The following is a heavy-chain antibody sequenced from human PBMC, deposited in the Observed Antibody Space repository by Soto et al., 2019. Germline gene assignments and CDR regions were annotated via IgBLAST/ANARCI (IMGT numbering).Heavy chain of an antibody. CDR1: GYTFTSYG. Sequence: QVQLVQSGAEVKKPGASVKVSCKASGYTFTSYGISWVRQAPGQGLEWMGWISAYNGNTNYAQKLQGRVTMTTDTSTSTAYMELRSLVSDDTAVYYCARDVKLNGYSSSWYFGFGFQHWCQGTLVTVSS. CDR2: ISAYNGNT. V-gene: IGHV1-18*01. J-gene: IGHJ1*01. CDR3: ARDVKLNGYSSSWYFGFGFQH. D-gene: IGHD6-13*01.